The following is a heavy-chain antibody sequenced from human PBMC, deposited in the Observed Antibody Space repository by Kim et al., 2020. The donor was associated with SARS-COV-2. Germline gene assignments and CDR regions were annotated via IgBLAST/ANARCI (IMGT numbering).Heavy chain of an antibody. V-gene: IGHV1-3*01. CDR1: GYTFTDYA. CDR2: INPGNGNT. J-gene: IGHJ4*02. CDR3: ASRPGLAVAGFDY. Sequence: ASVKVSCKASGYTFTDYAINWVRQAPGQRLEWMGWINPGNGNTKYSQIFQGRVTITRDTSASTAYMELYSLRSEDTAVYYCASRPGLAVAGFDYWGQGTLVTVSS. D-gene: IGHD6-19*01.